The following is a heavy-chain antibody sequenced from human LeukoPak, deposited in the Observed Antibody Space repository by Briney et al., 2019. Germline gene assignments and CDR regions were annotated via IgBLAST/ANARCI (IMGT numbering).Heavy chain of an antibody. Sequence: PGGSLRLSCAASGFTFSHYSMNWVRQAPGKGLEWVSYISSSSSTIYYADSVKGRFTISRDNAKNSLYLQMNSLRAEDTAVYYCARGYAYSRATGGQGTLVTVSS. CDR2: ISSSSSTI. V-gene: IGHV3-48*01. CDR3: ARGYAYSRAT. J-gene: IGHJ4*02. CDR1: GFTFSHYS. D-gene: IGHD3-16*01.